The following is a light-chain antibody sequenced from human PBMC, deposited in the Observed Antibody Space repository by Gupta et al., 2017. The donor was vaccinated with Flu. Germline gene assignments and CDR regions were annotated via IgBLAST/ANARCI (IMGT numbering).Light chain of an antibody. CDR3: AAWDDSLNGVI. J-gene: IGLJ2*01. Sequence: QSVLTQPPSASGTPGQRVPISCSGSYSNIGSNTVNWYQQLPGTAPKLLIYSNNQRPSGVPDRFSGSKSGTSASLAIRGLQSEDEADYYCAAWDDSLNGVIFGGGTKLTVL. CDR2: SNN. V-gene: IGLV1-44*01. CDR1: YSNIGSNT.